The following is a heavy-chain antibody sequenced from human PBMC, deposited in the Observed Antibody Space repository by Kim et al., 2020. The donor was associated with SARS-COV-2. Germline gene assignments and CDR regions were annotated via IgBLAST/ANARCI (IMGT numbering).Heavy chain of an antibody. CDR3: AREGVYCSSTSCSNGVGHYYYYGMDV. V-gene: IGHV3-33*08. CDR1: GFTFSSYG. J-gene: IGHJ6*02. CDR2: IWYDGSNK. D-gene: IGHD2-2*01. Sequence: GGSLRLSCAASGFTFSSYGMHWVRQAPGKGLEWVAVIWYDGSNKYYADSVKGRFTISRDNSKNTLYLQMNSLRAEDTAVYYCAREGVYCSSTSCSNGVGHYYYYGMDVWGQGTTVTVSS.